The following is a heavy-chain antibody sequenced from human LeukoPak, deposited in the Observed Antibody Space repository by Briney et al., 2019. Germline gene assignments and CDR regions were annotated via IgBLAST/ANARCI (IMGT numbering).Heavy chain of an antibody. J-gene: IGHJ4*02. V-gene: IGHV3-30*02. CDR3: AKTRMWLREFDY. CDR2: IRYDGSSK. Sequence: GGSLRLSCAASGFTFSTHVMYWVRQAPGKGLEWVAFIRYDGSSKYYADSVKGRFTISRDNSKSTLYLQMNSLRAEDTAVYYCAKTRMWLREFDYWGQGTLVTVSS. CDR1: GFTFSTHV. D-gene: IGHD5-12*01.